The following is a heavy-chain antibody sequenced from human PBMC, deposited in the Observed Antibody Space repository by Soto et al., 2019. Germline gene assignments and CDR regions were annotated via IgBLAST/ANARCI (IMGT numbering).Heavy chain of an antibody. Sequence: ASVQVSCKASGYTFTSYGISWVRQAPGQGLEWMGWISAYNGNTNYAQKLQGRVTMTTDTSTSTAYMELRSLRSDDTAVYYCARNRGVRGVIHNWFDPWGQGTLVTVSS. D-gene: IGHD3-10*01. CDR3: ARNRGVRGVIHNWFDP. CDR1: GYTFTSYG. CDR2: ISAYNGNT. V-gene: IGHV1-18*01. J-gene: IGHJ5*02.